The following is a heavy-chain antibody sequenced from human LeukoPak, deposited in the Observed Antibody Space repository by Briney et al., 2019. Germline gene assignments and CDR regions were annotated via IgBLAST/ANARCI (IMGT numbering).Heavy chain of an antibody. V-gene: IGHV3-21*04. CDR1: GFTFSSYN. Sequence: GGSLRLSCAASGFTFSSYNMNWVRQAPGKGLEWVSSISYTGTYIYYADSVKGRFTISRDNAQNSLYLQMNSLRAEDTAIYYCVRDRGTYRPIDYWGQGTLVTVSS. J-gene: IGHJ4*02. CDR2: ISYTGTYI. D-gene: IGHD1-26*01. CDR3: VRDRGTYRPIDY.